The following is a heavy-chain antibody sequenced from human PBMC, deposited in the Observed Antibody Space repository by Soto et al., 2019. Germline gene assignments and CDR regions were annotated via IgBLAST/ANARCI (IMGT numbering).Heavy chain of an antibody. CDR1: GFTFSSHA. J-gene: IGHJ4*01. D-gene: IGHD6-13*01. CDR3: AKVSSSWYAGFFDL. V-gene: IGHV3-23*01. CDR2: LSDSGGSI. Sequence: GSLRLSCTASGFTFSSHAMTWVRQAPGKGLEWVSGLSDSGGSIYYADSVKGRFTISRDNSMNTLYLQMKTLRAEDTAVYYCAKVSSSWYAGFFDLWGHGTLVTVSS.